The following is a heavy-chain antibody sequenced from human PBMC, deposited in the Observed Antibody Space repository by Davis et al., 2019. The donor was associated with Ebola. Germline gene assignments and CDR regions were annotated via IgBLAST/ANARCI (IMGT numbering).Heavy chain of an antibody. CDR2: INQSGRT. D-gene: IGHD1-26*01. V-gene: IGHV4-34*01. CDR1: GASFRDYY. CDR3: ASPHQIRSKDYFDS. J-gene: IGHJ4*02. Sequence: PSETLSLTCAVYGASFRDYYWSWIRQSPDKGLEWIGEINQSGRTYYNPSLKSRVTISIDTSKIQFSLKLTSVTAADTAVYYCASPHQIRSKDYFDSWGQGDLVIVSS.